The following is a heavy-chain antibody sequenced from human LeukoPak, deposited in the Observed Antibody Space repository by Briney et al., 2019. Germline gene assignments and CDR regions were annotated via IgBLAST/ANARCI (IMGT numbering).Heavy chain of an antibody. CDR1: GGSISSSN. V-gene: IGHV3-48*03. CDR2: ISSSGSTI. CDR3: ARDLGCTGGSCYSAFDY. Sequence: LSLTCAVSGGSISSSNWWSWVRQAPGKGLEWVSYISSSGSTIYYADSVKGRFTISRDNAKNSLYLQMNSLRAEDTAVYYCARDLGCTGGSCYSAFDYWGQGTLVTVSS. J-gene: IGHJ4*02. D-gene: IGHD2-15*01.